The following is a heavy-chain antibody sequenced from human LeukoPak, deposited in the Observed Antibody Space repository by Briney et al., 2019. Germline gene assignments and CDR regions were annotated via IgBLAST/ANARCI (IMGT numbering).Heavy chain of an antibody. CDR2: INHSGST. J-gene: IGHJ5*02. CDR3: ARTGYSSGWYPVNWFDP. Sequence: PSETLSLTCAVYGGSFSGYYWSWIRQPPGKGLEWIGEINHSGSTNYNPSLKSRVTISVDTSKNQFSLKLSSVTAADTAVYYCARTGYSSGWYPVNWFDPWGQGTLVTVSS. D-gene: IGHD6-19*01. CDR1: GGSFSGYY. V-gene: IGHV4-34*01.